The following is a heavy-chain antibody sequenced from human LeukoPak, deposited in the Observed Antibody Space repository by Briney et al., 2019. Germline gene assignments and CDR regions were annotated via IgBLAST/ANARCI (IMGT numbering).Heavy chain of an antibody. V-gene: IGHV4-4*02. CDR1: GGSISDDNW. CDR2: VDQSETT. Sequence: SGTLSLTCAVSGGSISDDNWWSWVRQPPGKGLEWIGEVDQSETTNYNPSLKSRVTISVDKSKNQFSLKMTSVTAADTAVYYCAKGSSGYIYGDYWGQGTLVTVSS. J-gene: IGHJ4*02. D-gene: IGHD5-18*01. CDR3: AKGSSGYIYGDY.